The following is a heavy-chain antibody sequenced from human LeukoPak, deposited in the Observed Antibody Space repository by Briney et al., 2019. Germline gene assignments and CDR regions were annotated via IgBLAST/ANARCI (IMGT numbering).Heavy chain of an antibody. J-gene: IGHJ6*02. Sequence: SETLSLTCTVSGGSISSGDYYWSWIRQPPGKGLERIVYIYYSGSTYYNPSLKSRVTISLDTSKNQFSLKLSSVTAADTAVYYCARDVLYCSSTSCHHCYGMDVWGQGTTVTVSS. V-gene: IGHV4-30-4*01. CDR3: ARDVLYCSSTSCHHCYGMDV. CDR1: GGSISSGDYY. D-gene: IGHD2-2*01. CDR2: IYYSGST.